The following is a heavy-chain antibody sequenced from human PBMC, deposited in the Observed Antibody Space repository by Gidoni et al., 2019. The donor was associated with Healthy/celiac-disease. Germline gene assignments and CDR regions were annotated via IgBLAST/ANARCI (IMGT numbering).Heavy chain of an antibody. J-gene: IGHJ4*02. D-gene: IGHD7-27*01. CDR1: GYSFTSYW. Sequence: EVQLVQSGAEVKQPGESLQISCTGSGYSFTSYWIGWVRQMPGKGLEWMGIIYPGDSDTRYSPSFQGQVTISADKSISTAYLQWSSLKASDTAMYYCARQVEGNWGSWYFDYWGQGTLVTVSS. V-gene: IGHV5-51*03. CDR2: IYPGDSDT. CDR3: ARQVEGNWGSWYFDY.